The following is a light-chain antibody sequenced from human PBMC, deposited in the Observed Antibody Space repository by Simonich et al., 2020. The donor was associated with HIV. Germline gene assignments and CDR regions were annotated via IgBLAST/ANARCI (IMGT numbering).Light chain of an antibody. CDR2: GAS. CDR1: QSVSSN. J-gene: IGKJ2*01. Sequence: EIVITQSPATLSVSPGERATLSCRASQSVSSNLAWYQQKPGQAPRLLIYGASTRATGIPARFSGSGSGTEFTLTISSLQSEDFAVYYCQQYGSSLHTFGQGTKLEIK. V-gene: IGKV3-15*01. CDR3: QQYGSSLHT.